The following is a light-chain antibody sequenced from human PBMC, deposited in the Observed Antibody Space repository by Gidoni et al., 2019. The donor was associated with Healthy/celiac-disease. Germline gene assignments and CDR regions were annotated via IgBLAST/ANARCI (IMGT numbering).Light chain of an antibody. CDR1: QSLVSSDGNTY. J-gene: IGKJ2*01. CDR3: MQGTHWPPT. CDR2: KVS. V-gene: IGKV2-30*01. Sequence: VVMTQSPLSLPVTLGQPASISCRSSQSLVSSDGNTYLNWFQQRPGQSPRRLIYKVSNRDSGVPDRFSGSGSGTDFTLKISRVEAEDVGVYYCMQGTHWPPTFGQGTKLEIK.